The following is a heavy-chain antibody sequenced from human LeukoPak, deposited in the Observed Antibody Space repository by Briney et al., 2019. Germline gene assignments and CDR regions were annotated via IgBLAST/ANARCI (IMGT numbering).Heavy chain of an antibody. CDR3: ARVQVNDYH. V-gene: IGHV4-34*01. CDR1: GGTFSGYY. J-gene: IGHJ5*02. Sequence: SETLTLTCAAYGGTFSGYYWNWIRQPPGKGLEWIGEINHSGSTNYNPSLNSRVTISVDTSKNQFSLKLSSVTAADTAVYYCARVQVNDYHWSQGTLVTVSS. D-gene: IGHD1-1*01. CDR2: INHSGST.